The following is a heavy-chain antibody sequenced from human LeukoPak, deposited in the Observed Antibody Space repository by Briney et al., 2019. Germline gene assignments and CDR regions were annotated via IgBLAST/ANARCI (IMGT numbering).Heavy chain of an antibody. CDR2: INHSGST. CDR3: ARVPRGVSYYGSSGYHIDY. D-gene: IGHD3-22*01. J-gene: IGHJ4*02. Sequence: PSETLSLTCAVYGGSFSGYYWSWIRQPPGKGLEWIGEINHSGSTNYNPSLKSRVTISVDTSKNQFSLKLSSVTAADTAVYYCARVPRGVSYYGSSGYHIDYWGQGTLVTVSS. V-gene: IGHV4-34*01. CDR1: GGSFSGYY.